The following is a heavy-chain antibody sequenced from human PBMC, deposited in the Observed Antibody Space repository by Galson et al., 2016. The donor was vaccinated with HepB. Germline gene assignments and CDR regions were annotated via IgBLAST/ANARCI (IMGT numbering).Heavy chain of an antibody. CDR1: GYSFTSYW. D-gene: IGHD1-1*01. V-gene: IGHV5-10-1*01. CDR3: ARAYTWDDEDSGLDV. CDR2: IDPTDSNT. J-gene: IGHJ6*02. Sequence: QSGAEVKKPGESLRLSCKASGYSFTSYWIHWVRQMPGKGLEWMGAIDPTDSNTNYSPSFQGHVTLSADKSVNPAYLQWSNLKASDPATYYCARAYTWDDEDSGLDVWGQGTSVTVSS.